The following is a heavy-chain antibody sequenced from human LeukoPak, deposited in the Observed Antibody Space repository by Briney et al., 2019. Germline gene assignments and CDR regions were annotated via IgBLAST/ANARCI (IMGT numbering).Heavy chain of an antibody. D-gene: IGHD1-26*01. CDR1: GYTFTGYY. CDR3: ARDVRENYYYYYMDV. Sequence: ASVKVSCKASGYTFTGYYMHWVRQAPGQGLEWMGWINPNSGGTNYAQKFQGRVTMTRDTSISAAYMELSRLRSDDTAVYYCARDVRENYYYYYMDVWGKGTMVTVSS. V-gene: IGHV1-2*02. CDR2: INPNSGGT. J-gene: IGHJ6*03.